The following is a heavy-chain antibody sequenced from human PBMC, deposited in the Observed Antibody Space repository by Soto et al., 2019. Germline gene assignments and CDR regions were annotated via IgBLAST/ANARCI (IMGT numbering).Heavy chain of an antibody. J-gene: IGHJ4*02. CDR3: ARVFSASSGYYPTNSPNFDY. CDR2: INPNSGGT. V-gene: IGHV1-2*02. CDR1: GYTFTGYY. D-gene: IGHD3-22*01. Sequence: ASVKVSCKASGYTFTGYYMHWVRQAPGQGLEWMGWINPNSGGTNYAKKFQGRVTMTRDTSISTAYMELSRLRSDDTAVSYCARVFSASSGYYPTNSPNFDYWGQGTLVTVSS.